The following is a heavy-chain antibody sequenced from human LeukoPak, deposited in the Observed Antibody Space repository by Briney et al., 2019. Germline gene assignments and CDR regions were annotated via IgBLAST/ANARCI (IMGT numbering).Heavy chain of an antibody. Sequence: SETLSLTCTVSDYSISSGYFWGWIRQPPGKGLEWIGSIYHSGTTYYNPSLKSRVTISVDTSKNQFSLKLSSVTAADTAVYYCARVSLRYSSSWYFPNAFDIWGQGTMVTVSS. V-gene: IGHV4-38-2*02. D-gene: IGHD6-13*01. CDR1: DYSISSGYF. CDR3: ARVSLRYSSSWYFPNAFDI. J-gene: IGHJ3*02. CDR2: IYHSGTT.